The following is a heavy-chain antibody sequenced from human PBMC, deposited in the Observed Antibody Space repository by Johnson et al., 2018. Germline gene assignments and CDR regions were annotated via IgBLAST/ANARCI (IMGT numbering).Heavy chain of an antibody. V-gene: IGHV3-48*02. J-gene: IGHJ6*02. CDR1: GFTFSTYS. CDR2: IRSNSDII. CDR3: ARFPPRDKNSYYGMDV. Sequence: VQLVESGGGLVQPGGSLRLSCAASGFTFSTYSMGWVRQTSGKGLEWISYIRSNSDIIYYADSVTGRFTISRDNAKNSLYLQMNSLRDEDTAVYYCARFPPRDKNSYYGMDVWGQGTTVTVCS.